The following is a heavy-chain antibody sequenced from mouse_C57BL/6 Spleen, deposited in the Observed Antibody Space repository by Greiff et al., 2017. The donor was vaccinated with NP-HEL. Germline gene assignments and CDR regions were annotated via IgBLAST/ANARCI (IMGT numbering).Heavy chain of an antibody. CDR3: ARSYYYGSSYPLNFDY. D-gene: IGHD1-1*01. V-gene: IGHV1-80*01. CDR1: GYAFSSYW. J-gene: IGHJ2*01. CDR2: IYPGDGDT. Sequence: QVQLQQSGAELVKPGASVKISCKASGYAFSSYWMNWVKQRPGKGLEWIGQIYPGDGDTNYNGKFKGKATLTADKSSSTAYMQLSSLTSEDSAVYFCARSYYYGSSYPLNFDYWGQGTTLTVSS.